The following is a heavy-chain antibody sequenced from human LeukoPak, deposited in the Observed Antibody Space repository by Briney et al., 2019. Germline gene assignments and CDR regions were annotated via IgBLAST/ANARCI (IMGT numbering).Heavy chain of an antibody. CDR2: INHSGST. J-gene: IGHJ4*02. Sequence: SETLSLTCAVYGGSFSGYYWSWIRQPPGKGLEWIGEINHSGSTNYNPSLKSRVTISVDTSKNQFSLKLSSVTAADTAVYYCAGGARYISYCSSTSCQPRHFDYWGQGTLVTVSS. CDR3: AGGARYISYCSSTSCQPRHFDY. D-gene: IGHD2-2*01. CDR1: GGSFSGYY. V-gene: IGHV4-34*01.